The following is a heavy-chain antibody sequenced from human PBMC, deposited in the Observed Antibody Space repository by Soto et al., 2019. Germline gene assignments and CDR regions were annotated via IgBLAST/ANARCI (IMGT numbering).Heavy chain of an antibody. CDR2: ISAYNGNT. CDR1: GYTYTSNG. D-gene: IGHD5-12*01. CDR3: ARSGGYDVDY. Sequence: GTSVKVTCKDSGYTYTSNGSSWVRQAPGQGLEWMGWISAYNGNTNYAQKLQGRVTMTTDTSTSTAYMELRSLRSDDTAVYYCARSGGYDVDYWGQGTLVTVSS. J-gene: IGHJ4*02. V-gene: IGHV1-18*01.